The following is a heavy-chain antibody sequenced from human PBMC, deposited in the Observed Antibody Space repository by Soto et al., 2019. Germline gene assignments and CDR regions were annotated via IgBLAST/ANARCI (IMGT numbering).Heavy chain of an antibody. J-gene: IGHJ6*02. CDR1: GDSVSSNSAA. CDR3: AREDYYESSGGMDV. V-gene: IGHV6-1*01. CDR2: TYYRSKWYN. D-gene: IGHD3-22*01. Sequence: PSQTLSLTCAISGDSVSSNSAAWSWIRQSPSRGLEWLGRTYYRSKWYNDFAVSLKSRLTINPDTLKNQFSLLLNSVTPEDTAVYYCAREDYYESSGGMDVWGQGTAVTVYS.